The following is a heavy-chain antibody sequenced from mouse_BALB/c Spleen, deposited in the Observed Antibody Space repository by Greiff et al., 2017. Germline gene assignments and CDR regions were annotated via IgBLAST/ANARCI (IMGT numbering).Heavy chain of an antibody. CDR3: AREGDSSGYSWFAY. J-gene: IGHJ3*01. D-gene: IGHD3-2*01. CDR2: ISDGGSYT. Sequence: EVQRVESGGGLVKPGGSLKLSCAASGFTFSDYYMYWVRQTPEKRLEWVATISDGGSYTYYPDSVKGRFTISRDNAKNNLYLQMSSLQSEDTAMYYYAREGDSSGYSWFAYWGQGTLVTVSA. V-gene: IGHV5-4*02. CDR1: GFTFSDYY.